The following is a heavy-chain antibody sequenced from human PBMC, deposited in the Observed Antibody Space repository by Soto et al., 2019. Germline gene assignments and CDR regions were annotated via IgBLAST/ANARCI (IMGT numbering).Heavy chain of an antibody. J-gene: IGHJ1*01. CDR1: GGSFSGYY. CDR2: INHSGST. CDR3: ASAPYFQH. V-gene: IGHV4-34*01. Sequence: SETLSLTCAVYGGSFSGYYGSWIRQPPGKGLEWIGEINHSGSTNYNPSLKSRVTISVDTSKNQFSLKLSSVTAADTAVYYCASAPYFQHWGQGTLVTVSS. D-gene: IGHD6-25*01.